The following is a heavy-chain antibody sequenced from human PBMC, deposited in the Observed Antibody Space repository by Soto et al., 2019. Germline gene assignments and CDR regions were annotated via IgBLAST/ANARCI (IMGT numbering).Heavy chain of an antibody. CDR3: AASCVGCGGFNYYGMDV. J-gene: IGHJ6*02. CDR2: IYYSGTT. Sequence: PSETLSLTCSVSGASISSGGYYWNWIRQHPGKGLEWIGYIYYSGTTYYNPSLKSRVTISVDTSKNQFSLKLGSVTAADTAVYYCAASCVGCGGFNYYGMDVWGQGTTVTVSS. D-gene: IGHD2-21*01. CDR1: GASISSGGYY. V-gene: IGHV4-31*03.